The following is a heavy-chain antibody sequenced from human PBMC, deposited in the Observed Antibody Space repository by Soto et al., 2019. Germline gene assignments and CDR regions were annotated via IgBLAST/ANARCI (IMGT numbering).Heavy chain of an antibody. J-gene: IGHJ4*02. D-gene: IGHD5-12*01. Sequence: GESLKISCKASGYDFARTWIGWVRQLPGKGLDWLGIIYPGDSETRYSPSFRGQVTFSVDMSLSTAYLQWSSLKTSDIAIYYCARLVGAYDSYFDHWGQGTRVTV. CDR1: GYDFARTW. V-gene: IGHV5-51*01. CDR2: IYPGDSET. CDR3: ARLVGAYDSYFDH.